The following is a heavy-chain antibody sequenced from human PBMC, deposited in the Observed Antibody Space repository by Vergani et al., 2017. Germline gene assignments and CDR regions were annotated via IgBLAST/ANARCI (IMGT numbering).Heavy chain of an antibody. Sequence: QVQLQESGPGLVKPSETLSLTCTVSGGSISSYYWSWIRQPPGKGLEWIGYIYYSGSTNYNPSLKSRVTISVDTSKNQFSLKLSSLTAADTAVYYCARETSGIVATGRDYWGQGTLVTVSS. CDR3: ARETSGIVATGRDY. V-gene: IGHV4-59*08. J-gene: IGHJ4*02. CDR2: IYYSGST. CDR1: GGSISSYY. D-gene: IGHD5-12*01.